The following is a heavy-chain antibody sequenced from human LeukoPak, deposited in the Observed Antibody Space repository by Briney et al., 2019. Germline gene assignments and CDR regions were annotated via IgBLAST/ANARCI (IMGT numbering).Heavy chain of an antibody. CDR2: INPSGGST. J-gene: IGHJ4*02. Sequence: ASVKVSCKASGYSFTSYYMHWVRRAPGQGLEWMGIINPSGGSTSYAQKFQGRVTMTRDTSTSTVYMELSSLRSEDTAVYYCARGSCSGGSCYGLDYWGQGTLVTVSS. V-gene: IGHV1-46*01. CDR1: GYSFTSYY. CDR3: ARGSCSGGSCYGLDY. D-gene: IGHD2-15*01.